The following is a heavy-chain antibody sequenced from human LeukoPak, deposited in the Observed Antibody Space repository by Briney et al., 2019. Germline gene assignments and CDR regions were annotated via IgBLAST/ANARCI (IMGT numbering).Heavy chain of an antibody. CDR3: ARGRDLYCLSLTCYNDALEI. CDR2: VYHSGST. V-gene: IGHV4-38-2*02. D-gene: IGHD2-2*02. CDR1: TYSISSGHY. Sequence: SETLSLTCTVSTYSISSGHYWGWIRQPPGKGLEWIGSVYHSGSTYSNPSLNSRVTISVDTSKNQFSLKLSSVTAADTAVYYCARGRDLYCLSLTCYNDALEIRGQGTLVTVSS. J-gene: IGHJ3*02.